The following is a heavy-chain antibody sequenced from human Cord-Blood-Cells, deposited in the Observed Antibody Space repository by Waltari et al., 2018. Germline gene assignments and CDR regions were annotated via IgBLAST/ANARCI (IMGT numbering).Heavy chain of an antibody. CDR1: GFTFSSYW. Sequence: EVQLVESGGGLVQPGGSLRLSCAASGFTFSSYWMSWVRQAPGKGREWVANKKQDGSEKYYVDSVKGRFTISRDNAKNSLYLQMNSLRAEDTAVYYCARDLYSSSWLFDYWGQGTLVTVSS. CDR2: KKQDGSEK. D-gene: IGHD6-13*01. J-gene: IGHJ4*02. CDR3: ARDLYSSSWLFDY. V-gene: IGHV3-7*01.